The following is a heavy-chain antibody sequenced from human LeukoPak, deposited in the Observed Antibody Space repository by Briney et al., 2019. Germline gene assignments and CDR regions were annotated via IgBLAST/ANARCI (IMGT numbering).Heavy chain of an antibody. CDR2: IYYSGST. D-gene: IGHD2-2*01. CDR3: AREGATEYCSSTSCYGDWYFDL. Sequence: SETLSLTCTVSGGSISSYYWSWIRQPPGKGLEWIGYIYYSGSTNYNPSRKSRVTISVDTSKNQFSLKLSSVTAADTAVYYCAREGATEYCSSTSCYGDWYFDLWGRGTLVTVSS. J-gene: IGHJ2*01. CDR1: GGSISSYY. V-gene: IGHV4-59*01.